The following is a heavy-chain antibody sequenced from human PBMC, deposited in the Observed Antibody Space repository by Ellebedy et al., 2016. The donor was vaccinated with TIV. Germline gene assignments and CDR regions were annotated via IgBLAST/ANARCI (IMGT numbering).Heavy chain of an antibody. CDR1: NGSITGPF. Sequence: MPSETLSLTCTVSNGSITGPFWSWVRRPPAKGPEWIGYVYYSGIANYNPSLKSRLTISVDTSRNKFSLKLNSVTAADTAVYYCARDRESTGYYSPWGQGILVTVSS. V-gene: IGHV4-59*11. D-gene: IGHD3-22*01. CDR2: VYYSGIA. CDR3: ARDRESTGYYSP. J-gene: IGHJ5*02.